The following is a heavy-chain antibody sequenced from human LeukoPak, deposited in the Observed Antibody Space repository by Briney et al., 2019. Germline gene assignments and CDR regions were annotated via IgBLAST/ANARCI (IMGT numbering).Heavy chain of an antibody. V-gene: IGHV3-21*01. CDR3: ARDPYFGELSPYLYYYYMDV. D-gene: IGHD3-10*01. Sequence: GGSLRLSCAAAGFSFSSYHMNWVRQAPGKGREWVSSITSRSSYIYYTDSVKGRFTIYRDNAKNSLYLQMNSLRAEDTAVYYCARDPYFGELSPYLYYYYMDVWGKGTTVTISS. CDR2: ITSRSSYI. CDR1: GFSFSSYH. J-gene: IGHJ6*03.